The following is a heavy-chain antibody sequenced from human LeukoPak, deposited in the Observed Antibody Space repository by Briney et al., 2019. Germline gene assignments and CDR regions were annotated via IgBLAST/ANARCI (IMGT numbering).Heavy chain of an antibody. J-gene: IGHJ6*03. CDR3: ARDRCSSTSCYYYYMDV. D-gene: IGHD2-2*01. Sequence: ASVKVSCKASGYTFTSYDINWVRQATGQGLEWMGWMNPNSGNTGYAQKLQGRVTMTTDTSTSTAYMELRSLRSDDTAVYYCARDRCSSTSCYYYYMDVWGKGTTVTVSS. V-gene: IGHV1-8*01. CDR2: MNPNSGNT. CDR1: GYTFTSYD.